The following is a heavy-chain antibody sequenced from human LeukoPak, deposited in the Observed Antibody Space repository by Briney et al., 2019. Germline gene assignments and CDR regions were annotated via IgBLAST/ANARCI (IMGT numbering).Heavy chain of an antibody. D-gene: IGHD3-10*01. CDR3: ARVRMVRGVTRLIDC. CDR1: GFTFSSYS. V-gene: IGHV3-21*01. J-gene: IGHJ4*02. CDR2: ISSSSSYI. Sequence: PGGSLRLSCAASGFTFSSYSMNWVRQAPGKGLEWVSSISSSSSYIYYADSVKGRFTISRDNAKNSLYLQMNSLRAEDTAVYYCARVRMVRGVTRLIDCWGQGTLVTVSS.